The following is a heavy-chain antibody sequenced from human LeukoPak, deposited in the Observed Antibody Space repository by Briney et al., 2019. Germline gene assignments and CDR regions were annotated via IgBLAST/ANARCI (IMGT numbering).Heavy chain of an antibody. Sequence: GESLKISCKGSGYSFTSYWIGWVRQMPGKGLEWMGIMFPGDSDIRYSPSFQGQVTISADKSISTAYLQWSSLQASDTAMYYCARPRDGYFPYYLDYWGQGTLVTVSS. V-gene: IGHV5-51*01. CDR1: GYSFTSYW. CDR2: MFPGDSDI. J-gene: IGHJ4*02. CDR3: ARPRDGYFPYYLDY. D-gene: IGHD3-22*01.